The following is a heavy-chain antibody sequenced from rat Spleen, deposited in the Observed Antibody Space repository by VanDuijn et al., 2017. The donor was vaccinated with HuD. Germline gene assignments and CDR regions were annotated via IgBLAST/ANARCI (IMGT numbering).Heavy chain of an antibody. CDR1: GYTFTSSD. CDR3: ARWGFDY. V-gene: IGHV1-57*01. J-gene: IGHJ2*01. CDR2: IKTGSGGT. Sequence: QVQLQQSGAELAKPGSSVKISCKASGYTFTSSDISWIKQTTGQGLEYIGYIKTGSGGTYYNEKFKGKATLTVDKSSSTAFMQLSSLTPEDTAVYYCARWGFDYWGQGVMVTVSS.